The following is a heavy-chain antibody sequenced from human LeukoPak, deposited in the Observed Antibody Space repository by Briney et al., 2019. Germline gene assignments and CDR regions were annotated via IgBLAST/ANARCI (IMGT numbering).Heavy chain of an antibody. V-gene: IGHV3-7*01. CDR3: ARDPAYGALDI. Sequence: GGSLRLSCEAYGFTFSNSYMSWVRQAPGKGLEWVATINPDGSQGSYVDSVKGRFAISRDNALNSLFLQMNSLSAEDTAVYYCARDPAYGALDIWGQGTTVTVSS. D-gene: IGHD2-21*01. CDR2: INPDGSQG. J-gene: IGHJ3*02. CDR1: GFTFSNSY.